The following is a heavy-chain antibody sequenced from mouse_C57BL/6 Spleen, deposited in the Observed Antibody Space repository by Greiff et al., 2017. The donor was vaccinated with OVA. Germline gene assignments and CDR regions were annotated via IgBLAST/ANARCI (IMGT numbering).Heavy chain of an antibody. CDR2: IWSDGST. Sequence: VQRVESGPGLVAPSQCLSISCTVSGFSFTSYGVHWVRQPPGQGLEWLVVIWSDGSTTYTSALKSRLSISKDNTKSQVFLKMNRLQTDDTAMYYCAREYGLAYWGQGTLVTVSA. CDR1: GFSFTSYG. J-gene: IGHJ3*01. D-gene: IGHD2-10*02. CDR3: AREYGLAY. V-gene: IGHV2-6*03.